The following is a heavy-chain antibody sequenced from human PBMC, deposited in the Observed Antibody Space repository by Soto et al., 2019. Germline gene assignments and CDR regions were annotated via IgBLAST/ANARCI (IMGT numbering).Heavy chain of an antibody. D-gene: IGHD1-1*01. CDR3: ASHDPGARFDP. J-gene: IGHJ5*02. CDR1: RYIFTAYF. V-gene: IGHV1-2*02. CDR2: INANNAAT. Sequence: QVQLAQSGAEVKKPGASVKVSCKAPRYIFTAYFMHWVRQAHGQGLAWMGWINANNAATHYGLSLQGRATMTRDMSISAACMELSSLRSDDRAVYYCASHDPGARFDPWGQGTLVIVSS.